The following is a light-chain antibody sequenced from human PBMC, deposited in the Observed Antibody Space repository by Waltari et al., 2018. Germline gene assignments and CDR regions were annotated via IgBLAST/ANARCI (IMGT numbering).Light chain of an antibody. J-gene: IGLJ3*02. CDR2: WNN. V-gene: IGLV1-40*01. CDR1: SSNIGAGYD. Sequence: QSVLTQPPSVSGAPGQRVPISCTGSSSNIGAGYDVHWYQQLQGTAPRLLIHWNNTRPSGVPDRFACSKSATSATLSIMGLQAEDEADYDCQSYDSSLGGVFGGGTKVTVL. CDR3: QSYDSSLGGV.